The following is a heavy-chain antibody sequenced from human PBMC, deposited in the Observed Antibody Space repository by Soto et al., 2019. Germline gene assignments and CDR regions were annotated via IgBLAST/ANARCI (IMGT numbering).Heavy chain of an antibody. CDR1: GFTFSSYS. CDR3: ARDREEQWLVHPSSDP. CDR2: ISSSSSYI. D-gene: IGHD6-19*01. Sequence: GRSLRLSCAASGFTFSSYSMNWVRQAPGKGLEWVSSISSSSSYIYYADSVKGRFTISRDNAKNSLYLQMNSLRAEDTAVYYCARDREEQWLVHPSSDPWGQGTLVTVSS. J-gene: IGHJ5*02. V-gene: IGHV3-21*01.